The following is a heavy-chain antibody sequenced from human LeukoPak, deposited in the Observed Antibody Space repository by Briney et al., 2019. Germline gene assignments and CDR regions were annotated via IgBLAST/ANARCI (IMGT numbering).Heavy chain of an antibody. D-gene: IGHD6-19*01. CDR2: IIPIFGTA. CDR1: GYTFYYYA. CDR3: AREAVAGYRWFDP. Sequence: ASVKVSCKASGYTFYYYAISWVRQAPGQGLEWMGGIIPIFGTANYAQKFQGRVTITADKSTSTAYMELSSLRSEDTAVYYCAREAVAGYRWFDPWGQGTLVTVSS. V-gene: IGHV1-69*06. J-gene: IGHJ5*02.